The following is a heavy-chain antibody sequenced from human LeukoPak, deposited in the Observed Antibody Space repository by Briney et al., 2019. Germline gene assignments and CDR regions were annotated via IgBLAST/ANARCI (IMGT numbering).Heavy chain of an antibody. CDR3: AKSQEDDSSGYQYSEFDY. D-gene: IGHD3-22*01. J-gene: IGHJ4*02. V-gene: IGHV3-23*01. Sequence: PGGSLRLSCSASGFTFSTYAMSWVRQAPGKGLEWVSANSGSGDATYYADSVKGRITISRDKSKNTLDLQMNSLRVEDTALYYCAKSQEDDSSGYQYSEFDYWGEGSLVSVSS. CDR1: GFTFSTYA. CDR2: NSGSGDAT.